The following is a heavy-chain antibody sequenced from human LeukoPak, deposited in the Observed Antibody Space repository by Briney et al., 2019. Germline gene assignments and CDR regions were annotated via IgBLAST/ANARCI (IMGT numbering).Heavy chain of an antibody. CDR1: GGSFSGYY. D-gene: IGHD1-1*01. Sequence: SETLSLTCAVYGGSFSGYYWSWIRQPPGKGLEWIGEINHSGSTNYNPSLKSRVTISVDTSKNQFSLKLSSVTAADTAVYYCATDWNLGWFDLWGQGTLVTVSS. J-gene: IGHJ5*02. CDR3: ATDWNLGWFDL. V-gene: IGHV4-34*01. CDR2: INHSGST.